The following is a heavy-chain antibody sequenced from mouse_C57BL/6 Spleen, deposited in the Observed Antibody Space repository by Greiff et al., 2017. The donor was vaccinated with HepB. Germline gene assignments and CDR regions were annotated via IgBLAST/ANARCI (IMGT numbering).Heavy chain of an antibody. CDR2: INPNNGGT. J-gene: IGHJ2*01. Sequence: EVQLQQSGPELVKPGASVKISCKASGYTFTDYYMNWVKQSHGKSLEWIGDINPNNGGTSYNQKFKGKATLTVDKSSSTAYMELRSLTSEDSAVYYCARKGDGYYVDFDYWGQGTTLTVSS. CDR3: ARKGDGYYVDFDY. V-gene: IGHV1-26*01. CDR1: GYTFTDYY. D-gene: IGHD2-3*01.